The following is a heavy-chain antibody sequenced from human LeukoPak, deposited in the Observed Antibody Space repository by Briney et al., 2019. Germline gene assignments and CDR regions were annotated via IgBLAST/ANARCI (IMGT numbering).Heavy chain of an antibody. Sequence: SETLSLTCAVSGGSISTYYWSWIRQPPGKGLEWIGYIYYSGSTNYKPSLKSRVSISVDAAKNQFSLKLSSVTAADTAVYYCARQRGSYGGYDHDAFNIWGQGTMVTVSS. V-gene: IGHV4-59*08. CDR3: ARQRGSYGGYDHDAFNI. CDR2: IYYSGST. CDR1: GGSISTYY. J-gene: IGHJ3*02. D-gene: IGHD5-12*01.